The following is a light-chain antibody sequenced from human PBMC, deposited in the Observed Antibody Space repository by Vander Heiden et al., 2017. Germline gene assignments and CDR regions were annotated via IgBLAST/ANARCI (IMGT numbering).Light chain of an antibody. V-gene: IGKV3-11*01. CDR1: QSVNNY. J-gene: IGKJ5*01. CDR3: QQRSSWPPDT. CDR2: DAS. Sequence: EIVLTQSPATLSLSPGERVTLSCRASQSVNNYLGWYQQKPGQAPRLLIYDASNRATGIPSRFSGSGYGTDFTLTISSREPEDFAVYYCQQRSSWPPDTFGQGTRLEIK.